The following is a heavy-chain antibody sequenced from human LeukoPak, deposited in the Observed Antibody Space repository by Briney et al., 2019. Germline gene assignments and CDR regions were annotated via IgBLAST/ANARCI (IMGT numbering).Heavy chain of an antibody. D-gene: IGHD2-2*01. CDR1: GGSISRYY. J-gene: IGHJ4*02. V-gene: IGHV4-59*08. Sequence: SETLSLTCTVSGGSISRYYWSWIRQPPGKGLEWIGYIYYSGSTNYNPSLKSRVTISVDTSKNQFSLKLSSVTAADTAVYYCARKSVVPAARGSLDYWGQGTLVTVSS. CDR3: ARKSVVPAARGSLDY. CDR2: IYYSGST.